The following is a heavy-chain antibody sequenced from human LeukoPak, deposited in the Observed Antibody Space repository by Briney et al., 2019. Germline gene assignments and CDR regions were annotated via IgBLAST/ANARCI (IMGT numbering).Heavy chain of an antibody. J-gene: IGHJ4*02. CDR2: ISNSSSYI. CDR3: ARGAYSSGWAYFDH. Sequence: GGSLRLSCAASGFTFSSYSMNWVRQAPGKGLEWVSSISNSSSYIYYADSVKGRFTISRDNAKNSLYLHMDSLRAEDTAVYYCARGAYSSGWAYFDHWGQGTLVTVSS. CDR1: GFTFSSYS. V-gene: IGHV3-21*01. D-gene: IGHD6-19*01.